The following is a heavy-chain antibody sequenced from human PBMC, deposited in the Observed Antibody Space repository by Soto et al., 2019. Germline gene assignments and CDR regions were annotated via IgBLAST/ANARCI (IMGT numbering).Heavy chain of an antibody. D-gene: IGHD3-10*01. CDR2: ISGSGGST. Sequence: GGSLRLSCAASGFTFSSYAMSWVRQAPWKGLEWVSAISGSGGSTYYADSVKGRFTISRDNSKNTLYLQMNSLRAEDTAVYYCAKSWFGELPLYYYYYYMDVWGKGTTVTV. CDR3: AKSWFGELPLYYYYYYMDV. CDR1: GFTFSSYA. J-gene: IGHJ6*03. V-gene: IGHV3-23*01.